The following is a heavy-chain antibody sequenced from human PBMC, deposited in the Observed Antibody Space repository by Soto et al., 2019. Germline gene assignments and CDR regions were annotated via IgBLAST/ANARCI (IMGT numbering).Heavy chain of an antibody. CDR3: ARVVVVIPPGYYYAMDV. V-gene: IGHV3-48*02. J-gene: IGHJ6*02. CDR2: ITSSSDTI. D-gene: IGHD3-22*01. Sequence: PGGSLRLSCAASGFTFSSFHMNWVRQAPGRGLEWVAYITSSSDTIYYSDSVKGRFTISRDNGKNSLFLQMNSLRDEDTAVYYCARVVVVIPPGYYYAMDVWGQRTTVTVSS. CDR1: GFTFSSFH.